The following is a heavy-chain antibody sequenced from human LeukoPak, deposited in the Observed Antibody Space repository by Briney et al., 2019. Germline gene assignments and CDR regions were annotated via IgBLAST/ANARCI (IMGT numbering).Heavy chain of an antibody. J-gene: IGHJ6*03. CDR2: SNPSGDST. D-gene: IGHD3-22*01. CDR1: GYTFTNYY. Sequence: ASVEVSCKASGYTFTNYYIHWVRQAPGHGLEWMGISNPSGDSTNYAQKFQGRVTMTRDTSTSTVYMDLSSLRSEDTAVYYCARHTRDSSGYRGPYYYYMDVWGKGTTVTVSS. CDR3: ARHTRDSSGYRGPYYYYMDV. V-gene: IGHV1-46*01.